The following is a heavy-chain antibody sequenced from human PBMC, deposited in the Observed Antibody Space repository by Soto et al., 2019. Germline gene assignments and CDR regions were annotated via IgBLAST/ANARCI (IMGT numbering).Heavy chain of an antibody. J-gene: IGHJ4*02. CDR3: ARSDYDSSAYFGQTGTFEY. V-gene: IGHV3-30*03. CDR1: GLNFSNYG. Sequence: GGSLRLSCAAAGLNFSNYGMHWVSKTTEKGLDWVAVISYDGTNKYYADSVKGRFTISRDNSKNTLYLQMNSLKASDTAMYYCARSDYDSSAYFGQTGTFEYCGQGTLVTVSS. CDR2: ISYDGTNK. D-gene: IGHD3-22*01.